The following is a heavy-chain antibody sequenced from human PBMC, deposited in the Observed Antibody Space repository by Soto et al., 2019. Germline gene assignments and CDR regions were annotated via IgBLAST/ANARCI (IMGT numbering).Heavy chain of an antibody. V-gene: IGHV5-51*01. D-gene: IGHD1-7*01. CDR1: GYSFTSYW. CDR3: AGKSETGTTFGNAFDI. CDR2: IYPGDSDT. Sequence: GESLKISCKGSGYSFTSYWIDLVRQMPGKGLEWMGIIYPGDSDTRYSPSFQGKVTISADKSISTAYLQWSSLKASDTAMYYCAGKSETGTTFGNAFDIWGQGTMVTVSS. J-gene: IGHJ3*02.